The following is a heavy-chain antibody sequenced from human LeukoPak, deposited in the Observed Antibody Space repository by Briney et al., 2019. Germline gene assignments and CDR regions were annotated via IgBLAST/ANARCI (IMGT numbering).Heavy chain of an antibody. Sequence: GGPLRLSCAASGFTFSSYSMNWVRQAPGKGLEWVSSISSSSSYIYYADSVKGRFTISRDNAKNSLYLQMNSLRAEDTAVYYCARDLNIAAAGTNGYWGQGTLVTVSS. V-gene: IGHV3-21*01. J-gene: IGHJ4*02. CDR1: GFTFSSYS. D-gene: IGHD6-13*01. CDR2: ISSSSSYI. CDR3: ARDLNIAAAGTNGY.